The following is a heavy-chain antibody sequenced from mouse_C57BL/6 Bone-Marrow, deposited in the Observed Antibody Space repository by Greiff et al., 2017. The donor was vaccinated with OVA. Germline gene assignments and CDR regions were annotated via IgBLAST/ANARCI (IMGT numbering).Heavy chain of an antibody. D-gene: IGHD1-1*01. Sequence: QVQLKQSGPGLVQPSQSLSITCTVSGFSLTSYGVHWVRQSPGKGLEWLGVIWRGGSTDYNAAFMSRLSITKDNSKSQVFFKMNSLQADDTAIYYCAKNGGGSSYEDAMDYWGQGTSVTVSS. J-gene: IGHJ4*01. CDR2: IWRGGST. CDR1: GFSLTSYG. CDR3: AKNGGGSSYEDAMDY. V-gene: IGHV2-5*01.